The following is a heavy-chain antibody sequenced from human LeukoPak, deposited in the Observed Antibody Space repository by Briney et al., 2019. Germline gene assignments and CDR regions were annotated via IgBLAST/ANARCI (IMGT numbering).Heavy chain of an antibody. Sequence: GGSLRLSCAASGFTFSSYSMNWVRQAPGKGLEWVSSISSSSSYIYYADSVKGRFTISRDNDKNSLYLQMNSLRAEDTAVYYCARDLRACGGDCYQDYWGQGTLVTVSS. V-gene: IGHV3-21*01. J-gene: IGHJ4*02. D-gene: IGHD2-21*02. CDR1: GFTFSSYS. CDR3: ARDLRACGGDCYQDY. CDR2: ISSSSSYI.